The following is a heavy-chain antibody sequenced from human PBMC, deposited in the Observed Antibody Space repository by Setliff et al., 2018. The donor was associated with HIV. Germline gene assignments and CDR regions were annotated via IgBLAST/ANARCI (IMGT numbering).Heavy chain of an antibody. CDR2: ITSSGSVT. D-gene: IGHD3-22*01. V-gene: IGHV3-48*03. CDR3: AREGGTSGHYGYFDY. CDR1: GFTLSNYD. J-gene: IGHJ4*02. Sequence: PGGSLRLSCAASGFTLSNYDMHWVRQAPGKGLEWVASITSSGSVTYYRDSVRGWFTISRDNARNFLFLQMSSLRTEDTAVYFCAREGGTSGHYGYFDYWGQGALVTVSS.